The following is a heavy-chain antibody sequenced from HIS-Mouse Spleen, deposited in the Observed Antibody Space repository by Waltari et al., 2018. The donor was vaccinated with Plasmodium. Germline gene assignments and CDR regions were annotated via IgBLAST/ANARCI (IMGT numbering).Heavy chain of an antibody. V-gene: IGHV3-7*01. CDR1: GFTFSSYW. J-gene: IGHJ2*01. CDR2: IKQVGGEK. D-gene: IGHD6-13*01. Sequence: EVQLVESGGGLVQPGGSLRLSCAASGFTFSSYWMSWVRQAPGKGLEGVANIKQVGGEKYYVDSVKGRFTISRDSAKNSLYLQMNSLRAEDTAVYYCASSWYWYFDLWGRGTLVTVSS. CDR3: ASSWYWYFDL.